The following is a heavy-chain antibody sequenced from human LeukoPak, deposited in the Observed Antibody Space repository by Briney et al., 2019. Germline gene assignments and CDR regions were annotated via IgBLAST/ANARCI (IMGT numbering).Heavy chain of an antibody. CDR1: GDSVSSNSAA. D-gene: IGHD6-19*01. J-gene: IGHJ4*02. V-gene: IGHV6-1*01. CDR3: ARDAGSGWSSFDY. CDR2: TYYRSKWYN. Sequence: SQTLSLTCAISGDSVSSNSAAWHWIRQSPQRGLEWLGRTYYRSKWYNDYAVSMKSRITINPDTSKDQSSLQLNSVTPEDTAVYYCARDAGSGWSSFDYWGQGTLVTVSS.